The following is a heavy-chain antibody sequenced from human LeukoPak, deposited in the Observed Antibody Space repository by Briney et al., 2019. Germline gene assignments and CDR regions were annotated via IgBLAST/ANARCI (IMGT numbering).Heavy chain of an antibody. D-gene: IGHD7-27*01. V-gene: IGHV3-7*01. J-gene: IGHJ4*02. CDR3: VRDFHWAFDY. Sequence: GGSLRLSCAASGSTFSSYWMSWVRQAPGKGLEWVANIKQDGSEKYYVDSVKGRFTISRDNAKNSLYLQMNSLRAEDTAVYYCVRDFHWAFDYWGQGILVTVAS. CDR1: GSTFSSYW. CDR2: IKQDGSEK.